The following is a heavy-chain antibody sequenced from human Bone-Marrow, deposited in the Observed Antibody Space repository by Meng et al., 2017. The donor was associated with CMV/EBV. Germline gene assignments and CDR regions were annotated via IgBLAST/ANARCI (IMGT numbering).Heavy chain of an antibody. CDR1: GFTFSSYW. J-gene: IGHJ3*02. CDR2: IKQDGSEK. CDR3: ARDFNAPLWFGELWPNAFDI. Sequence: GESLKISCAASGFTFSSYWMSRVRQAPGKGLEWVANIKQDGSEKYYVDSVKGRFTISRDNAKNSLYLQMNSLRAEDTAVYYCARDFNAPLWFGELWPNAFDIWGQGTMVTVSS. V-gene: IGHV3-7*01. D-gene: IGHD3-10*01.